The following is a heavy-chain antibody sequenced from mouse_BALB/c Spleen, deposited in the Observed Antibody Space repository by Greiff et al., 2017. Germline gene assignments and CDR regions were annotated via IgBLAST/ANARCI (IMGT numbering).Heavy chain of an antibody. CDR2: INPSTGYT. Sequence: QVQLQQSGAELAKPGASVKMSCKASGYTFTSYWMHWVKQRPGQGLEWIGYINPSTGYTEYNQKFKDKATLTADKSSSTAYMQLSSLTSEDSAVYYCARFEDPYYFDDWGQGTTLTVSS. V-gene: IGHV1-7*01. J-gene: IGHJ2*01. CDR1: GYTFTSYW. CDR3: ARFEDPYYFDD.